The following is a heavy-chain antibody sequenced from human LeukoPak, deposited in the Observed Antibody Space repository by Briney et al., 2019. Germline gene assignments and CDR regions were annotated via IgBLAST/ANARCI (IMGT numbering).Heavy chain of an antibody. D-gene: IGHD2-2*01. CDR3: AKARYCSSTSCYLYGMDV. CDR2: ISGSGGST. J-gene: IGHJ6*02. CDR1: GFTFSSYA. V-gene: IGHV3-23*01. Sequence: PGGSLRLSCAASGFTFSSYAMSWVRQAPGKGLEWVSAISGSGGSTYYADSVKGRFTISRDNSKNTLYLQMNSLRAEDTAVYYCAKARYCSSTSCYLYGMDVWGQGTTVTVSS.